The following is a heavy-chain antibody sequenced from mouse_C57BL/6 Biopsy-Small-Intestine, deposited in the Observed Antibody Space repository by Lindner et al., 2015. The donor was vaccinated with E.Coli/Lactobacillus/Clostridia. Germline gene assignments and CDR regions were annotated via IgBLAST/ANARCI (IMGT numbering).Heavy chain of an antibody. J-gene: IGHJ3*01. CDR2: INPNNGGT. CDR1: GYTFTDYN. CDR3: ARHYGSSYGFAY. Sequence: VQLQESGPELVKPGASVKIPCKASGYTFTDYNMDWVKQSHGKSLEWIGDINPNNGGTIYNQKFKGKATLTVDKSSSTAYMELRSPTSEDTAVYYCARHYGSSYGFAYWGQGTLVTVSA. D-gene: IGHD1-1*01. V-gene: IGHV1-18*01.